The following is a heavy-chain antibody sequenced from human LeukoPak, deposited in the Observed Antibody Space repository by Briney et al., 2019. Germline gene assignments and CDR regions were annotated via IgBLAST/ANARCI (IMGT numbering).Heavy chain of an antibody. CDR3: ARVYAAFDI. V-gene: IGHV4-59*01. CDR2: IYYSGST. CDR1: GGSFSGYY. J-gene: IGHJ3*02. D-gene: IGHD2-8*01. Sequence: SETLSLTCAVYGGSFSGYYWSWIRQPPGKGLEWIGYIYYSGSTNYNPSLKSRVTISVDTSKNQFSLKLSSVTAADTAVYYCARVYAAFDIWGQGTMVTVSS.